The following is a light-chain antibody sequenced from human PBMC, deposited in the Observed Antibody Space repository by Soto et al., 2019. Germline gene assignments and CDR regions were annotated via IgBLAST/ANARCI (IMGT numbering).Light chain of an antibody. CDR3: QQRRDWPPT. CDR1: QSVNNN. J-gene: IGKJ3*01. CDR2: EAF. V-gene: IGKV3-11*01. Sequence: EIVLTQSPGTLSFSPGERATLSCRATQSVNNNLAWYQHKRGQAPRLLIYEAFIRATGIPARFSGSGSETDFTLTISSLEPEDFAVYYCQQRRDWPPTFGPGTKVDIK.